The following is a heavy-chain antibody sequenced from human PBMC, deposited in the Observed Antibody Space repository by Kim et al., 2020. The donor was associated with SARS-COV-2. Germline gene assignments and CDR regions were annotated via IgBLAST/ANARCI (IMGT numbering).Heavy chain of an antibody. Sequence: AQKLQGRVTMTTDTSTSTAYMGLRSLRSDDTAVYYCARDGGYSYGTCDYWGQGTLVTVSS. D-gene: IGHD5-18*01. J-gene: IGHJ4*02. CDR3: ARDGGYSYGTCDY. V-gene: IGHV1-18*01.